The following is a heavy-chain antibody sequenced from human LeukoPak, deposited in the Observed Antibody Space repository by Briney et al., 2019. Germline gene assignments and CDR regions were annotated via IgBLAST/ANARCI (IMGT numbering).Heavy chain of an antibody. CDR1: GGSFSGYH. D-gene: IGHD4-17*01. CDR2: VNYSGST. J-gene: IGHJ4*02. CDR3: AASRRAYETTVTTWASIYFDH. V-gene: IGHV4-34*01. Sequence: PSETLSLTCVVYGGSFSGYHWSWIRQPPGKGLEWLGDVNYSGSTNYNPSLESRVTISVDTSKSQFSLKLSSETAADTAVYYCAASRRAYETTVTTWASIYFDHWGQGTLVTVSS.